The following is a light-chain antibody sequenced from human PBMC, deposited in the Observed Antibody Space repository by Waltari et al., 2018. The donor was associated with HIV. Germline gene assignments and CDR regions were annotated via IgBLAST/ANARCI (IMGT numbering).Light chain of an antibody. CDR3: MQALQTPPA. CDR2: LDS. CDR1: QSLLHSNGFNY. J-gene: IGKJ2*01. V-gene: IGKV2-28*01. Sequence: DIVLTQSPLSLPVTPGEPASIPCSSSQSLLHSNGFNYLDWYMQKPGQSPQLLIYLDSNRAPGVPDRFSGSGSGTDFTLKISRVEAEDVGVYYCMQALQTPPAFGQGTKLEIK.